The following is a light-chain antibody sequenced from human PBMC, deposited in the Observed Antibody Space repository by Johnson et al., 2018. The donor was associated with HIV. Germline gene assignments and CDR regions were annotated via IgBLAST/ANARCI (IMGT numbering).Light chain of an antibody. CDR2: ENN. Sequence: QSVLTQAPSVSAAPGQKVSISCSGSSSNIGNNYVSWYQQLPGTAPKLLIYENNKRPSGIPDRFSGSKSDTSATLGITGLQPGDEAEYYCGTWDTSLSVYVFGTGTKVTVL. V-gene: IGLV1-51*02. J-gene: IGLJ1*01. CDR3: GTWDTSLSVYV. CDR1: SSNIGNNY.